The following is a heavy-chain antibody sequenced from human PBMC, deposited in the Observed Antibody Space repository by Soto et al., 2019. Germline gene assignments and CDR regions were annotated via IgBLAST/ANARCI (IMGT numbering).Heavy chain of an antibody. CDR1: GFTFSNYA. V-gene: IGHV3-23*01. CDR2: IGTGGDT. J-gene: IGHJ4*02. CDR3: AKNYYFDH. Sequence: EVPLLESGGGLVPPGGSLRLACAASGFTFSNYAMNWGRQAPGKGLEWVSSIGTGGDTNYADSVKGRFTISRDNSRNTLYLQMNSLRAEDTALYYCAKNYYFDHWGQGTLVTDSS.